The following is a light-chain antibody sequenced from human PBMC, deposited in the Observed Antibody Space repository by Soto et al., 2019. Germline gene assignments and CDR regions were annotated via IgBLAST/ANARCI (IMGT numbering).Light chain of an antibody. CDR3: QQYHKWPPST. V-gene: IGKV3-15*01. J-gene: IGKJ1*01. CDR2: GVS. Sequence: EIVMTQTPATLSVSPGEIASLSCRASHSVSNNLAWYQQKPGQAPRLLIFGVSTRATGIPARFSGSGSGTGYTLTITSLQSEDSAVYYCQQYHKWPPSTFGQGTKVDIK. CDR1: HSVSNN.